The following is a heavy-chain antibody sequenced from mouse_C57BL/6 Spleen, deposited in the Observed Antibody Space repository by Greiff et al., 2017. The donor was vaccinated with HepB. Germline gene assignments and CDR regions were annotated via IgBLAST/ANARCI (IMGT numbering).Heavy chain of an antibody. D-gene: IGHD1-1*01. J-gene: IGHJ1*03. CDR3: ASITTVVAHWYFDV. Sequence: VQLQQSGPELVKPGASVKISCKASGYTFTDYYMNWVKQSHGKSLEWIGDINPNNGGTSYNQKFKGKATLTVDKSSSTAYMELRSLTSEDSAVYYCASITTVVAHWYFDVWGTGTTVTVSS. V-gene: IGHV1-26*01. CDR2: INPNNGGT. CDR1: GYTFTDYY.